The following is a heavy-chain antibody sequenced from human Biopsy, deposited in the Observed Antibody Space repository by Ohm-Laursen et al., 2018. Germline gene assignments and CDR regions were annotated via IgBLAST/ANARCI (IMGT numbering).Heavy chain of an antibody. CDR1: GDPFNGYY. D-gene: IGHD3-22*01. Sequence: SDTLSLTCAVYGDPFNGYYWSWTRQTPGKGLEWIGEINHSGRTNYNPSLKRRVTISVDTSKNQFSLKVRSATAADTAVYYCVRGVDYYDPYHYYALDAWGQGTTVTVSS. V-gene: IGHV4-34*01. CDR3: VRGVDYYDPYHYYALDA. J-gene: IGHJ6*02. CDR2: INHSGRT.